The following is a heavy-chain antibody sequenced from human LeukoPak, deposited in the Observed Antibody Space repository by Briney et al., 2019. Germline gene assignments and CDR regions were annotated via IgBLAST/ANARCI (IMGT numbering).Heavy chain of an antibody. Sequence: PGGSLRLSCAASGFTFSDYYMSWIRQAPWKGLEWVSYISSSGSTIYYADSVKGRFTISRDNAKNSLYLQMNSLRAEDTAVYYCAKEGNYSSPWDYWGQGTLVTVSS. CDR1: GFTFSDYY. D-gene: IGHD4-11*01. V-gene: IGHV3-11*04. J-gene: IGHJ4*02. CDR2: ISSSGSTI. CDR3: AKEGNYSSPWDY.